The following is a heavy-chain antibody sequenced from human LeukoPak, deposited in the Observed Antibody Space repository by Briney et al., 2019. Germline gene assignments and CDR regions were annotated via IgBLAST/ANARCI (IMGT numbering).Heavy chain of an antibody. D-gene: IGHD3-16*01. CDR2: ILGGGDRT. J-gene: IGHJ4*02. CDR3: AKDLVSRRRFGSSEKVDY. Sequence: GGSLRLSCVGSGFPFDNYALNWVRQAPGRGLEWVSSILGGGDRTSHADSVKGRFTISRDNSKNTRFLEMNRLTADDTAVNYCAKDLVSRRRFGSSEKVDYWGRGTLVTVPS. V-gene: IGHV3-23*01. CDR1: GFPFDNYA.